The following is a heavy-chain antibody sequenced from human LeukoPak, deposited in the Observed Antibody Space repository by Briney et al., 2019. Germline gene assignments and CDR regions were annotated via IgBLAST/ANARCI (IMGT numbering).Heavy chain of an antibody. CDR2: IYSGGTT. CDR1: GFTVSSKH. J-gene: IGHJ4*02. D-gene: IGHD4-17*01. V-gene: IGHV3-66*01. CDR3: VATPEYGDHPDY. Sequence: GGSLRLSCAASGFTVSSKHMSWVRQTPGKGLEWVSVIYSGGTTYYADSVKGRVTISRDNSKNTLYLQMNSLRAEDTALYYCVATPEYGDHPDYWGQGTLVTVSS.